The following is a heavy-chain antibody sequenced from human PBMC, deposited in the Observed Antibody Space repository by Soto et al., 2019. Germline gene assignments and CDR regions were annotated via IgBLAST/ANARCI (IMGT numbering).Heavy chain of an antibody. D-gene: IGHD4-4*01. CDR3: ARKSLSNFNWFDP. V-gene: IGHV1-18*04. CDR1: GYTFTNYG. Sequence: QLQLVQSGTELKKPGASVKVSCKASGYTFTNYGITWVRQAPGQGLEWMGWINADYGNTNYEQKFQGRVTMTTDTSTNTAYMELRSLRSDDTAVNYCARKSLSNFNWFDPWGQGTLVTVSS. J-gene: IGHJ5*02. CDR2: INADYGNT.